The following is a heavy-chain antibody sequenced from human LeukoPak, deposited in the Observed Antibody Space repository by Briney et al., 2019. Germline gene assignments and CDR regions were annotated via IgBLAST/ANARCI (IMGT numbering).Heavy chain of an antibody. CDR3: AKTVVPAASLYYYYYYGMDV. V-gene: IGHV3-23*01. D-gene: IGHD2-2*01. J-gene: IGHJ6*02. Sequence: GGSLKLSCAASGFTFSSNAMSWVRQAPGKGLEWVSAFSGSGGSTYYADSVKGRFTISRDNSKNTLYLQMNSLRAEDTAVYYCAKTVVPAASLYYYYYYGMDVWGQGTTVTVS. CDR1: GFTFSSNA. CDR2: FSGSGGST.